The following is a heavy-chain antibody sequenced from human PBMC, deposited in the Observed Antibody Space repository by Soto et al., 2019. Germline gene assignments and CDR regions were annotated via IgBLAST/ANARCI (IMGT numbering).Heavy chain of an antibody. CDR2: ISGSGGST. CDR1: GIHVSRYA. Sequence: PGGALRLSCAAYGIHVSRYAMIWVSHAQGKGLEWVSAISGSGGSTYYADSVKGRFIISRDDSKTTAYLQMSSLKIEDTAVYYCFRENYFSYHGMDVWGQGNTVTVS. CDR3: FRENYFSYHGMDV. J-gene: IGHJ6*02. V-gene: IGHV3-23*01. D-gene: IGHD1-26*01.